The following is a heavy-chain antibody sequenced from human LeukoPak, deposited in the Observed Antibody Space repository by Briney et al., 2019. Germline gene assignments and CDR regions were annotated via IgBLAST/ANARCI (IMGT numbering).Heavy chain of an antibody. D-gene: IGHD2-2*01. CDR1: GGSFSGYY. V-gene: IGHV4-34*01. Sequence: SETLSLTCAVYGGSFSGYYWSWIRQPPGKGLEWIGEINHSGSTNYNLSLKSRVTISVDTSKNQFSLKLSSVTAADTAVYYCARGRTGIGYCSSTSCHYYYYYGMDVWGQGTTVTVSS. CDR3: ARGRTGIGYCSSTSCHYYYYYGMDV. CDR2: INHSGST. J-gene: IGHJ6*02.